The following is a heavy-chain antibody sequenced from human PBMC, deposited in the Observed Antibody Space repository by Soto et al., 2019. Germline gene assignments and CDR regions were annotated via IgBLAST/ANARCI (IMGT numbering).Heavy chain of an antibody. CDR2: IYYSGST. J-gene: IGHJ6*03. D-gene: IGHD5-18*01. CDR1: GGSISSYY. V-gene: IGHV4-59*08. Sequence: SETLSLTCTVSGGSISSYYWSWIRQPPGKGLEWIGYIYYSGSTNYNPSLKSRVTISVGTSKNQFSLKLSSVTAADTAVYYCARLQLYYYYMDVWGKGTTVTVSS. CDR3: ARLQLYYYYMDV.